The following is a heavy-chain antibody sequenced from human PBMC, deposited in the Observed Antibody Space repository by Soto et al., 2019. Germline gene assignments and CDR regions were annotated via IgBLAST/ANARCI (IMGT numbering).Heavy chain of an antibody. CDR1: GFILSDCA. CDR2: ISSSSSVI. V-gene: IGHV3-48*02. Sequence: EVQLVESGGGLVQPGGSLRLSCATSGFILSDCAMNWVRQAPVKGLYRVSYISSSSSVIDYAESVKGRFPVSRDNPRNSLYLQMSSVRDEDTAVYYCARDLSWGSNWYYYMDVWGKGTTVTVSS. CDR3: ARDLSWGSNWYYYMDV. D-gene: IGHD7-27*01. J-gene: IGHJ6*03.